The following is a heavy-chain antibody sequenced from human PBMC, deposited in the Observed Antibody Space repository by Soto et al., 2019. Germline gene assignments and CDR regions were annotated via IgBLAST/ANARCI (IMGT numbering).Heavy chain of an antibody. D-gene: IGHD2-21*02. CDR3: VKFCGGDCYNY. V-gene: IGHV3-30-3*02. CDR2: ISFDGGDE. J-gene: IGHJ4*02. Sequence: QVQLVESGGGVGQPGRSLRLSCAASGFDFSNHAMHWVRQPPGKAPEWLATISFDGGDEFYADSVKGRFTISRDNSKSTLSLHMNSLRAEDTAVYYCVKFCGGDCYNYWGQGTLVTVSS. CDR1: GFDFSNHA.